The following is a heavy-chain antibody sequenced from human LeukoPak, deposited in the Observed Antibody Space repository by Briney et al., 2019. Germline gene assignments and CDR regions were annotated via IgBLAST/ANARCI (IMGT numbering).Heavy chain of an antibody. V-gene: IGHV4-59*08. J-gene: IGHJ5*02. CDR1: GGSMSSYY. CDR3: ARHAAVEGSSGWSPLWWFDP. CDR2: ISYNGNT. Sequence: SETLSLTCTVSGGSMSSYYWSWIRQPPGKGLEWIGYISYNGNTNYNPSLKSRVTMSVDTSNNEYSLKLRSVTAADTAVYYCARHAAVEGSSGWSPLWWFDPWGQGTLVTVSS. D-gene: IGHD6-19*01.